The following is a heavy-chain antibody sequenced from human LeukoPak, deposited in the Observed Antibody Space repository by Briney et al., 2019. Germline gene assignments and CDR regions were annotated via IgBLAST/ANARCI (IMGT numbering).Heavy chain of an antibody. CDR1: GFTFSTYG. CDR3: AKRIATAGPYFDY. D-gene: IGHD6-13*01. V-gene: IGHV3-23*01. Sequence: PGGSLRLSCAASGFTFSTYGLSWVRQAPGKGLDWVSSISGSGGNTYYADSVKGRFTISRDSSKSTLYLQMNTLRAEDTAVYYCAKRIATAGPYFDYWGQGALVTVSS. CDR2: ISGSGGNT. J-gene: IGHJ4*02.